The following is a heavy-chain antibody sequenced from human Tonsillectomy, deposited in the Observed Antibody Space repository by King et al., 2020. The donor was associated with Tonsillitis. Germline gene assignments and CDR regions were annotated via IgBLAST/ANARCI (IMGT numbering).Heavy chain of an antibody. CDR1: GFTFSSYA. Sequence: HVQLVESGGGVVQPGRSLRLSCAASGFTFSSYAMHWVRQAPGKGLEWVAVISYDGSNKYYADSVKGRFTISRDNSKNTLFLQMNRLRTEDTAVYFCAGEQWLVPSPFDYWGQGTLVTVSS. J-gene: IGHJ4*02. CDR3: AGEQWLVPSPFDY. V-gene: IGHV3-30*01. D-gene: IGHD6-19*01. CDR2: ISYDGSNK.